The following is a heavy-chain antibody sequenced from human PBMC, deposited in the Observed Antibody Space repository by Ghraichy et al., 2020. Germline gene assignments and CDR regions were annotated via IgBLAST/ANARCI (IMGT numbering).Heavy chain of an antibody. CDR3: ARDLRKGSYFDY. Sequence: GGSLRLSCAASGFTFSTSAMHWVRQAPGKGLEWVSFIWFDGSDIYYADSVKGRFTISRDNSKNTLYLQMNSLRAEDTAVYYCARDLRKGSYFDYWGQGTLVTVSS. D-gene: IGHD3-10*01. CDR2: IWFDGSDI. CDR1: GFTFSTSA. V-gene: IGHV3-33*01. J-gene: IGHJ4*02.